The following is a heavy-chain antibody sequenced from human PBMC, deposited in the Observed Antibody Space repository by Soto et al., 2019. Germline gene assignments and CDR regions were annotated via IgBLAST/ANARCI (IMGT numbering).Heavy chain of an antibody. D-gene: IGHD3-22*01. CDR1: GGPFSSYA. V-gene: IGHV1-69*13. J-gene: IGHJ6*02. CDR3: AREEVVVITGYYYYGMDV. CDR2: IIPIFGTA. Sequence: SLKVSCKSSGGPFSSYAISWVRQAPGQGLEWMGGIIPIFGTANYAQKFQGRVTITADESTSTAYMELSSLRSEDTAVYYCAREEVVVITGYYYYGMDVWGQGTTVTVSS.